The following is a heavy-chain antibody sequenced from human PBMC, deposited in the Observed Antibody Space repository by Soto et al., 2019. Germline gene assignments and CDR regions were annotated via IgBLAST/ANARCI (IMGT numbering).Heavy chain of an antibody. CDR2: INAGNGNT. CDR3: ARGGLVISYY. V-gene: IGHV1-3*01. D-gene: IGHD3-9*01. J-gene: IGHJ4*02. CDR1: GCTFTNYA. Sequence: QVQLVQSGAEVKKPGASVKVSCKASGCTFTNYAIHWVRQAPGQRLEWMGWINAGNGNTKYSQKFQGRLTISRDTSATTAYMELNSLRSEDTAVYYCARGGLVISYYWGQGTLVTVSS.